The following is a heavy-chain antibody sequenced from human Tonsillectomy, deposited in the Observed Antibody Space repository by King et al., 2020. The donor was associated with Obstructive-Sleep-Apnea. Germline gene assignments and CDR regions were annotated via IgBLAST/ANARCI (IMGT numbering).Heavy chain of an antibody. D-gene: IGHD3-22*01. J-gene: IGHJ4*02. CDR3: ARSRYYYDSSGYCADY. Sequence: VQLVESGGGVVQPGRSLRLSCAASGFTFSSYAMHWVRQAPGKGLEWVAVISYDGSNKYYADSVKGRFTISRDNSKNTLYLQMNSLRAEDTAGYYCARSRYYYDSSGYCADYWGQGTLVTVSP. CDR2: ISYDGSNK. CDR1: GFTFSSYA. V-gene: IGHV3-30*04.